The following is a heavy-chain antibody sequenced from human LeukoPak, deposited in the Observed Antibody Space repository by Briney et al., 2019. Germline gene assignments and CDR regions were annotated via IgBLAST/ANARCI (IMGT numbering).Heavy chain of an antibody. D-gene: IGHD5-18*01. V-gene: IGHV3-23*01. Sequence: GGSLRLSCAASGFTFSSRGMHWVRQAPGKGLEWVAGIFGSGGSPHYADPVKGRFTISRDNSRNTVYLQINSLRAEDTAVYYCGKTTVGYSSGQKPAWPVDYWGQGTLVTVSS. J-gene: IGHJ4*02. CDR1: GFTFSSRG. CDR2: IFGSGGSP. CDR3: GKTTVGYSSGQKPAWPVDY.